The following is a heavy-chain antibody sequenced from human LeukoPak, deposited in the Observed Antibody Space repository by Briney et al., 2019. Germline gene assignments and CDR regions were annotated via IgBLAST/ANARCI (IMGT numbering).Heavy chain of an antibody. D-gene: IGHD3-10*01. V-gene: IGHV3-48*04. J-gene: IGHJ4*02. CDR3: ATFGLRPHYFDY. Sequence: PGGSLRLSCAASGFTFSSYTMNWVRQAPGKGLEWVSYITSSSDTTYYADSVKGRFTISRDNAKNSLYLQMNNLRAEDTAVYYCATFGLRPHYFDYWGQGTLVTVSS. CDR1: GFTFSSYT. CDR2: ITSSSDTT.